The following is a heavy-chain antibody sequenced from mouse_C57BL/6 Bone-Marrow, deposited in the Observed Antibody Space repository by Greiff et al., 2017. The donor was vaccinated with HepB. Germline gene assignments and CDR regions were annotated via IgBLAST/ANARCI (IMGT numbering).Heavy chain of an antibody. CDR1: GYTFTDYN. Sequence: SGPELVKPGASVKIPCKASGYTFTDYNMDWVKQSHGKSLEWIGDINPNNGGTIYNQKFKGKATLTVDKSSSTAYMELRSLTSEDTAVYYCARAYGWFAYWGQGTLVTVSA. V-gene: IGHV1-18*01. CDR3: ARAYGWFAY. D-gene: IGHD1-1*01. J-gene: IGHJ3*01. CDR2: INPNNGGT.